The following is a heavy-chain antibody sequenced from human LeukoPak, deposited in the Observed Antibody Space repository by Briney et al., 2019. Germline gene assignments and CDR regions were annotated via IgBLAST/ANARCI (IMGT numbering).Heavy chain of an antibody. CDR3: ASGHREDIVAVPAAMGHDAFDI. CDR2: IYYSGST. V-gene: IGHV4-31*03. CDR1: GGSISSGGYY. D-gene: IGHD2-2*01. Sequence: SETLSLTCTVSGGSISSGGYYWSWIRQHPGKGLEWIGYIYYSGSTYYNPSLKSRVTISVDTSKNQFSLKLSSVTAAGTAVYYCASGHREDIVAVPAAMGHDAFDIWGQGTMVTVSS. J-gene: IGHJ3*02.